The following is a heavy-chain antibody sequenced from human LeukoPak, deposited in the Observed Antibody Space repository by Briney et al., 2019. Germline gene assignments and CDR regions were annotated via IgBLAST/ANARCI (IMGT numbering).Heavy chain of an antibody. V-gene: IGHV5-51*01. D-gene: IGHD6-19*01. CDR1: GYSFTSYW. CDR3: ARRIGSGSYDY. CDR2: IYPGDSNN. J-gene: IGHJ4*02. Sequence: GESLKISCKGSGYSFTSYWTGWVRQIPGKGLEWLGIIYPGDSNNKYSPSFKGQATISADKSISTANVQWSSLKASETAMYYCARRIGSGSYDYWGQGTLVTVSS.